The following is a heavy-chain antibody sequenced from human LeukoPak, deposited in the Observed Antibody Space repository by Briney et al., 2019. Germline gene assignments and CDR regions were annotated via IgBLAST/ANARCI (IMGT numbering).Heavy chain of an antibody. J-gene: IGHJ4*02. V-gene: IGHV3-74*01. CDR3: ARDLSFSPDH. Sequence: GGSLRLSCAGSGFTLSSSWMHWVRQAPGKGPVWVAHVSPDGNLANYADSVKGRFIIFRDNAKNTLFLQMNSLRAEDTAVYYCARDLSFSPDHWGQGTLVTVSS. CDR1: GFTLSSSW. CDR2: VSPDGNLA.